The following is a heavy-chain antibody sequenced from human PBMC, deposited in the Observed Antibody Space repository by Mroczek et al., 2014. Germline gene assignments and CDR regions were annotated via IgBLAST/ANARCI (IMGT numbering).Heavy chain of an antibody. CDR2: IIPILGIA. Sequence: QVQLVQSGAEVKKPGSSVKVSCKASGGTFSSYTISWVRQAPGQGLEWMGRIIPILGIANYAQKFQGRVTITADKSTSTAYMELSSLRSEDTAVYYCARDHGDYAGYYFDYVGPGNPGHRLL. CDR1: GGTFSSYT. V-gene: IGHV1-69*04. J-gene: IGHJ4*02. CDR3: ARDHGDYAGYYFDY. D-gene: IGHD4-17*01.